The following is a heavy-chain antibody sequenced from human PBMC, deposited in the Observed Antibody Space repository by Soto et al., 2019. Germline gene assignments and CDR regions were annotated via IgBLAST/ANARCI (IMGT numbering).Heavy chain of an antibody. CDR3: AKGGYGSGREDGGDAFDI. V-gene: IGHV3-23*01. CDR2: ISGSGGST. Sequence: PGGSLRLSCAASGFTFSSYAMSWVRQAPGKGLEWVSAISGSGGSTYYADSVKGRFTISRDNSKNTLYLQMNSLRAEDTAVYYCAKGGYGSGREDGGDAFDIWGQGTMVTVSS. CDR1: GFTFSSYA. J-gene: IGHJ3*02. D-gene: IGHD3-10*01.